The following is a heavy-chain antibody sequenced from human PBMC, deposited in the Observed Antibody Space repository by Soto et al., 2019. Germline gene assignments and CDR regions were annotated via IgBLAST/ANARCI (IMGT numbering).Heavy chain of an antibody. V-gene: IGHV3-30-3*01. CDR3: ARDTRYYYGSGSYEGWFDP. D-gene: IGHD3-10*01. CDR2: ISYDGSNK. Sequence: GGSLRLSCAASGFTFSSYAMYWVRQAPGKGLEWVAVISYDGSNKYYADSVKGRFTISRDNSKNTLYLQMNSLRAEDTAVYYCARDTRYYYGSGSYEGWFDPWGQGTLVTVSS. J-gene: IGHJ5*02. CDR1: GFTFSSYA.